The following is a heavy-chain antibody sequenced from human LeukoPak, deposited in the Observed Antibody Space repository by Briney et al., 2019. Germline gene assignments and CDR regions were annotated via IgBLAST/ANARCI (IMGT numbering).Heavy chain of an antibody. CDR1: GFTVSSNY. CDR2: IYSGGST. CDR3: ARDQRVSSGYHNWFDP. Sequence: PGGSLRLSCAASGFTVSSNYMSWVRQAPGKGLEWVSVIYSGGSTYYADSVKGRFTISRDNSKNTLYLQMNSLRAEDTAVYYCARDQRVSSGYHNWFDPWGQGTLVTVSS. V-gene: IGHV3-66*01. D-gene: IGHD3-22*01. J-gene: IGHJ5*02.